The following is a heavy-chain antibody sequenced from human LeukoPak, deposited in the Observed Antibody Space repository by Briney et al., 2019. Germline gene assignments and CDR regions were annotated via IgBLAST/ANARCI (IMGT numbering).Heavy chain of an antibody. CDR3: ARGEYD. J-gene: IGHJ4*02. D-gene: IGHD3-10*01. Sequence: PGGSLGLSCAASGFTFSRYSINWVRQAPGKGLEWISYISAGGSTMYYADSVKGRFTISRDNAKNALYLQMNSLRDEDTAVYYCARGEYDWGQGTLVTVSS. V-gene: IGHV3-48*02. CDR2: ISAGGSTM. CDR1: GFTFSRYS.